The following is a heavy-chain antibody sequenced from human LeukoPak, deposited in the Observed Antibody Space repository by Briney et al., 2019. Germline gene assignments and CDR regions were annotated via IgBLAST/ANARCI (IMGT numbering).Heavy chain of an antibody. D-gene: IGHD1-1*01. Sequence: SQTLSLTCTVSGGSISSGSYYWSWIRQPAGKGLEWIGRIYTGGSTNYNPSLKSRVTISVDTSKNQFSLKLSSVTAADTAVYYCVRAPTTYYMDVWGKGTTVTVS. CDR2: IYTGGST. CDR3: VRAPTTYYMDV. CDR1: GGSISSGSYY. V-gene: IGHV4-61*02. J-gene: IGHJ6*03.